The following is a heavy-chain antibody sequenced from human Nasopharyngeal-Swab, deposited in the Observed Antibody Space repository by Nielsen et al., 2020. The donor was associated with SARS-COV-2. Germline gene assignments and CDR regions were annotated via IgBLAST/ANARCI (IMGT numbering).Heavy chain of an antibody. D-gene: IGHD1-7*01. J-gene: IGHJ6*02. V-gene: IGHV1-69*04. Sequence: SVKVSCKASGCTFSSYAISWVRQAPGQGLEWMGRIIPILGIANYAQKFQGRVTMARNTSISTAYMELSSLRSEDTAVYYCARELELPHYYYGMDVWGQGTTVTVSS. CDR1: GCTFSSYA. CDR3: ARELELPHYYYGMDV. CDR2: IIPILGIA.